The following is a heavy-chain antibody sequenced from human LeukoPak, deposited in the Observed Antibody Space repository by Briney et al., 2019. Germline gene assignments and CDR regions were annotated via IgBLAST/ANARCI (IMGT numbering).Heavy chain of an antibody. J-gene: IGHJ4*02. V-gene: IGHV3-53*01. CDR2: IYTGGGR. CDR1: GFTVSSYY. CDR3: ARGIDY. Sequence: GGSLRLSCAASGFTVSSYYMNWVRQAPGKELEWVSVIYTGGGRYYADSVRGRFTISRDTSNNMVFLQMNSLRVEDTAVYYCARGIDYWGRGTLVTVSS.